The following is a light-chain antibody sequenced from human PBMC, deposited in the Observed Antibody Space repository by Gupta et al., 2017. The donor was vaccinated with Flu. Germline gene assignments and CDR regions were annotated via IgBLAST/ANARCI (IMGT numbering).Light chain of an antibody. J-gene: IGLJ2*01. Sequence: NFMLTQPHSVSESPGKTVTISCTRSSGSIATTYVQWYQQRPGSSPNTVIFDDNRRPSGVPDRFSGSIDSSSNSASLTISGLKTEDEADYFCQSYASVTRDVVFGGGTKLTVL. CDR3: QSYASVTRDVV. CDR1: SGSIATTY. V-gene: IGLV6-57*01. CDR2: DDN.